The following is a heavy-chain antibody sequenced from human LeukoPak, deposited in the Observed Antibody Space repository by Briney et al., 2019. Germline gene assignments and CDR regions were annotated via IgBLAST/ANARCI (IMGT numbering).Heavy chain of an antibody. J-gene: IGHJ3*02. D-gene: IGHD6-19*01. Sequence: RPGGSLRLSCAASGFTFNSYAMIGLRQAPGKGLEWVSAISSSGGDIFYADCVKGRLTISRDNSKHTLYLQMNSLRAEDTAVYYCAKDQYSSGLDAFDIWGQGTMVTVSS. CDR1: GFTFNSYA. V-gene: IGHV3-23*01. CDR2: ISSSGGDI. CDR3: AKDQYSSGLDAFDI.